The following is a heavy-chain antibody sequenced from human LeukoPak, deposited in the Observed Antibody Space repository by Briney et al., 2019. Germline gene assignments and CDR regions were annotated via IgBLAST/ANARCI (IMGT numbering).Heavy chain of an antibody. CDR2: ISSSSSYI. CDR3: ARDTPYCGGDCYSSDAFDI. V-gene: IGHV3-21*01. Sequence: GSLRLSCAASGFTFSNAWMSWVRQAPGKGLEWVSSISSSSSYIYYADSVKGRFTISRDNAKNSLYLQMNSLRAEDTAVYYCARDTPYCGGDCYSSDAFDIWGQGTMVTVPS. J-gene: IGHJ3*02. CDR1: GFTFSNAW. D-gene: IGHD2-21*02.